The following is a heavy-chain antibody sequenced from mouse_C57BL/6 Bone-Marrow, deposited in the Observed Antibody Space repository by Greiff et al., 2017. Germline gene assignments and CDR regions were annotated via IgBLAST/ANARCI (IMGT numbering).Heavy chain of an antibody. Sequence: EVQVVESGGGLVKPGGSLKLSCAASGFTFSSYAMSWVRQTPEKRLEWVATISDGGSYTYYPDNVKGRFTISRDNAKNNLYLQMSHLKSEDTAMYYCASGWLLRGYAMDYWGQGTSVTVSS. J-gene: IGHJ4*01. D-gene: IGHD2-3*01. CDR3: ASGWLLRGYAMDY. CDR1: GFTFSSYA. CDR2: ISDGGSYT. V-gene: IGHV5-4*01.